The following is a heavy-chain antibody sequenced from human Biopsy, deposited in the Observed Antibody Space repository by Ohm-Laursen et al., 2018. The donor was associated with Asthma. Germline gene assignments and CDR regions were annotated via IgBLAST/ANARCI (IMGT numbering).Heavy chain of an antibody. Sequence: SLRLSCTAFGFTFSSYAFNWVRQAPGKGLEWVSYITGSGSTIYYADSVKGRFTLSRDNAKNSLYLQMNSLRDEDTAVYYCALKYRNSVFPEYGMDVWGQGTTVTVS. CDR1: GFTFSSYA. J-gene: IGHJ6*02. CDR2: ITGSGSTI. D-gene: IGHD4-11*01. CDR3: ALKYRNSVFPEYGMDV. V-gene: IGHV3-48*02.